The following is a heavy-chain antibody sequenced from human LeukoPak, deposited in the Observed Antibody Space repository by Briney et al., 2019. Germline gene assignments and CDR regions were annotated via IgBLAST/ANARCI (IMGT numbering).Heavy chain of an antibody. D-gene: IGHD6-19*01. J-gene: IGHJ4*02. V-gene: IGHV3-23*01. Sequence: GGSLRLSCAASGFSFSSYAMSWVRQAPGKGLEWVSGISGSDGSTYYADSVKGRFTISRDNSKNTLYLQMNSLRAEDTALYYCARELSGWYQGGFYFDYWGQGTLVTVSS. CDR1: GFSFSSYA. CDR2: ISGSDGST. CDR3: ARELSGWYQGGFYFDY.